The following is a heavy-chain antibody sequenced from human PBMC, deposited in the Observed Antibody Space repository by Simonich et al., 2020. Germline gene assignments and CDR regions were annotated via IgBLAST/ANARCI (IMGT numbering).Heavy chain of an antibody. V-gene: IGHV1-2*02. J-gene: IGHJ3*02. Sequence: QVQLVQPGAGVKKPGASVKVSCKASGYPFTGYYMHWVRQAPGKGRGWMGMINPNSGGTNYAQKFQGRVTMTRDTSISTAYMELSRLRSDDTAVYYCARVRFEAFDIWGQGTMVTVSS. CDR1: GYPFTGYY. CDR2: INPNSGGT. CDR3: ARVRFEAFDI.